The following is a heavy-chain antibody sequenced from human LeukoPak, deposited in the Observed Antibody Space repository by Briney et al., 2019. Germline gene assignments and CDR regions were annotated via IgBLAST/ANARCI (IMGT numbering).Heavy chain of an antibody. Sequence: SETLSLTCAVSGVSFNDYYWSWVRQTPGKGLEWIGEINHSGYTNDSPSPKSRVTLSIDTSRKQFSLNLRSVTVADTGIYYCTRMPRGHDCWGRGTLVTVSS. D-gene: IGHD2-2*01. V-gene: IGHV4-34*01. CDR1: GVSFNDYY. CDR2: INHSGYT. J-gene: IGHJ4*02. CDR3: TRMPRGHDC.